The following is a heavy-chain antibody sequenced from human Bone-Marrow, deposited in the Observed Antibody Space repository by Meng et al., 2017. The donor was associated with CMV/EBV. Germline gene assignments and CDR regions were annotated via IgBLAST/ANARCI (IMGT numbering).Heavy chain of an antibody. V-gene: IGHV3-21*01. Sequence: GESLKISCAASGFTFNSYNINWVRQAPGKGLEWVSSISSSSNYIYYADSVKGRFTISRDNAKNSVFLQMNSLRAEDTAVYYCAHKFGGYALANWGQGTLVTV. CDR2: ISSSSNYI. CDR1: GFTFNSYN. J-gene: IGHJ4*02. CDR3: AHKFGGYALAN. D-gene: IGHD3-10*01.